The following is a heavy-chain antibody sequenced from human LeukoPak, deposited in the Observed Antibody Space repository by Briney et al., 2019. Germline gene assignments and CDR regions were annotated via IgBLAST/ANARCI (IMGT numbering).Heavy chain of an antibody. CDR2: VYQSGTT. V-gene: IGHV4-59*08. J-gene: IGHJ4*02. CDR1: SGSISTFY. CDR3: ARHGGSLGYFDN. D-gene: IGHD1-26*01. Sequence: SETLSLTCTVSSGSISTFYWSWIRQPPGKGLEWIGYVYQSGTTSYNPSPKRRVTISADTSKNQFSLRVTSVTAADTAVYYCARHGGSLGYFDNWGQGTLVTVFS.